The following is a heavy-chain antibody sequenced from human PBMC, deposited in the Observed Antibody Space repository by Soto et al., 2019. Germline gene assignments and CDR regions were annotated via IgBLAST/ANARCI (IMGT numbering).Heavy chain of an antibody. CDR3: AKSFLFGSGSSYVTFDY. Sequence: EVQLLESGGGLVQPGGSLRLSCAASGFTFSNYVMSWVRQAPGKGLQWVSAVSSTGDSTYYADSVKGRFTISRDNSKNTLFLQMNSLRAEDTAVYYCAKSFLFGSGSSYVTFDYWGQGTLVTVSS. V-gene: IGHV3-23*01. CDR2: VSSTGDST. J-gene: IGHJ4*02. D-gene: IGHD3-10*01. CDR1: GFTFSNYV.